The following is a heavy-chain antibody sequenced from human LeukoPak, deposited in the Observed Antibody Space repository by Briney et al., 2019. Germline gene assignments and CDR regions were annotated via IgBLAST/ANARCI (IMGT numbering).Heavy chain of an antibody. J-gene: IGHJ4*02. D-gene: IGHD6-19*01. V-gene: IGHV3-21*01. CDR3: ARGGLDPVDY. Sequence: GGSVCLFCAASGFTFSSYSMNWVRQAPGKGLEWVSSISSSSSYIYYADSVKGRFTISRDNAKNTLYLQMNSLRADDTAVYYCARGGLDPVDYWGQGPLATVSA. CDR1: GFTFSSYS. CDR2: ISSSSSYI.